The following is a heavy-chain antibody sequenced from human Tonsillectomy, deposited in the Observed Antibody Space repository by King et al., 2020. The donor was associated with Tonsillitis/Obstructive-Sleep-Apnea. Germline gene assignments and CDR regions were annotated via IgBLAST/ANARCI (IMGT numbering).Heavy chain of an antibody. Sequence: QLQESGPGLVKPSETLSLTCTVSGGSISSSSYYWGWIRQPPGKGLEWIGSIYYSGSTYYNPSLKSRVTISVDTSKNQFSLKLSSMTAADTAVYYCARSVMPTVTDPDFDYWGQGTLVTVSS. CDR1: GGSISSSSYY. CDR3: ARSVMPTVTDPDFDY. CDR2: IYYSGST. V-gene: IGHV4-39*01. D-gene: IGHD4-17*01. J-gene: IGHJ4*02.